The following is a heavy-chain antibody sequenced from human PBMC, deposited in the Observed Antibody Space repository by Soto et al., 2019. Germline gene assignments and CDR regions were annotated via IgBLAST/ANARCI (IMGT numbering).Heavy chain of an antibody. V-gene: IGHV1-8*01. D-gene: IGHD4-17*01. CDR2: MNPNSGNT. J-gene: IGHJ4*02. CDR3: ARQRGDYGRYFDY. Sequence: GASVKVSCKASGYTFTSYDINWVRQATGQGLEWMGWMNPNSGNTGYAQKFQGRVTITTDESTSTAYMELSSLRSEDTAVYYCARQRGDYGRYFDYWGQGTLVTVSS. CDR1: GYTFTSYD.